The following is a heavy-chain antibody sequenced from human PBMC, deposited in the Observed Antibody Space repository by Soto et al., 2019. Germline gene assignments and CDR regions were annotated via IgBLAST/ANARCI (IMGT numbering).Heavy chain of an antibody. D-gene: IGHD5-12*01. CDR2: IKSKTDGGTT. J-gene: IGHJ4*02. CDR1: GFTFSNAW. Sequence: PGGSLRLSCAASGFTFSNAWMNWVRQAPGKGLEWVGRIKSKTDGGTTDYAAPVKGRFTISRDDSKNTLYLQMNSLRAEDTAVYYCAKLAETHTRDGYTFDYFDYWGQGTLVTVSS. CDR3: AKLAETHTRDGYTFDYFDY. V-gene: IGHV3-15*07.